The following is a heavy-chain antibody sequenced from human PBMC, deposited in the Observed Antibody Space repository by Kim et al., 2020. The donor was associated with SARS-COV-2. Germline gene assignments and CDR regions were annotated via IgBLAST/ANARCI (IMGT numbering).Heavy chain of an antibody. J-gene: IGHJ4*02. CDR2: TT. Sequence: TTDYAAPVKGRFTISRDDSKNTLYLQMNSLKTEDTAVYYCTTELTGVTARWGQGTLVTVSS. D-gene: IGHD2-21*02. CDR3: TTELTGVTAR. V-gene: IGHV3-15*01.